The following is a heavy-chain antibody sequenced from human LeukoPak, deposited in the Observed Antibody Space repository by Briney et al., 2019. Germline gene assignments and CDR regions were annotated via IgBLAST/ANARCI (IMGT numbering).Heavy chain of an antibody. Sequence: ASVKVSCKASGYTFTGYYMHWVRQAPGQGLEWMGWINPNSGGTNYAQKFQGRVTMTRDTSISTAYMELSRLRSDDTAVYYCARDGDLYSSTPFDYWGQGTLVTVSS. CDR2: INPNSGGT. V-gene: IGHV1-2*02. CDR1: GYTFTGYY. J-gene: IGHJ4*02. D-gene: IGHD6-13*01. CDR3: ARDGDLYSSTPFDY.